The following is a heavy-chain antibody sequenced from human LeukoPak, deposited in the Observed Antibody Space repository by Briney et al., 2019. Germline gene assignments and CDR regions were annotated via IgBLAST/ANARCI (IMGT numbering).Heavy chain of an antibody. V-gene: IGHV3-7*01. Sequence: SGGSLRLSCAGSGFIFSSYSMGWVRQAPGKGLEFVAHLKESGIEKEYVDSVEGRFTISRDNGKNSLYLQMNSLRAEDTALYFCARWRGAQSEFDYWGQGTHVIVSS. CDR1: GFIFSSYS. J-gene: IGHJ4*02. D-gene: IGHD3-3*01. CDR2: LKESGIEK. CDR3: ARWRGAQSEFDY.